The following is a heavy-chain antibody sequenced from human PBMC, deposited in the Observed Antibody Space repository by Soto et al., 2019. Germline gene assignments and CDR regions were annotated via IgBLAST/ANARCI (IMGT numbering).Heavy chain of an antibody. Sequence: QVQLVQSGAEVKKPGASVKVSCKASGYTFTNYGISWVRQAPGQGLEWMGWISAYNGNTNYAQRLQGRVTLTTDTSTSTAYMVLRRLRSDDTALYYCARDGLVPALYSFDYRGQGTLVTVSS. CDR3: ARDGLVPALYSFDY. CDR2: ISAYNGNT. CDR1: GYTFTNYG. J-gene: IGHJ4*02. V-gene: IGHV1-18*01. D-gene: IGHD3-9*01.